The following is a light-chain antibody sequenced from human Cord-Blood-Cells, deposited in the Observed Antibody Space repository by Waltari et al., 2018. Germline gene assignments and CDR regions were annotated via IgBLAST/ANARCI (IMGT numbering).Light chain of an antibody. J-gene: IGLJ1*01. CDR2: DVS. Sequence: QSALTQPASVSGSPGQSNTISCTGTSSDVGGYNYVSWYQQHPGKAPKLMIYDVSIRPSGVSNRFSGSKSGNTASLTISGLQAEDKADYYCSSYTSSSTLVFGTGTKVTVL. CDR1: SSDVGGYNY. CDR3: SSYTSSSTLV. V-gene: IGLV2-14*01.